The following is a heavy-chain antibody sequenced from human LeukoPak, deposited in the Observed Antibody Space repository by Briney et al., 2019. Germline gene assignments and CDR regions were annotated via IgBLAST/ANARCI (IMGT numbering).Heavy chain of an antibody. Sequence: KPSEPLSLPCAVYGGSFRGYYWSWIREPPGKGLEWIGESNNSGRTNYNPSLKSRVTISVATSQNQFSLKLSSVTAADTAVYYCARGRWRYDSSGYYYDYWGQGTLVTVSS. CDR3: ARGRWRYDSSGYYYDY. D-gene: IGHD3-22*01. CDR2: SNNSGRT. CDR1: GGSFRGYY. J-gene: IGHJ4*02. V-gene: IGHV4-34*01.